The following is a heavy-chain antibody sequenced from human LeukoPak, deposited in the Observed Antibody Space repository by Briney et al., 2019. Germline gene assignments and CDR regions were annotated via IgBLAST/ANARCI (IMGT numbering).Heavy chain of an antibody. V-gene: IGHV3-9*01. CDR2: ISWNSGSI. J-gene: IGHJ4*02. Sequence: GGSLRLSCAASGFTFDDYAVHWVRQAPGKGLEWVSGISWNSGSIGYADSVKGRFTISRDNAKNSLYLQMNSLRTEDTALYYCAKGPSLGYSYGYHYFDYWGQGTLVTVSS. D-gene: IGHD5-18*01. CDR3: AKGPSLGYSYGYHYFDY. CDR1: GFTFDDYA.